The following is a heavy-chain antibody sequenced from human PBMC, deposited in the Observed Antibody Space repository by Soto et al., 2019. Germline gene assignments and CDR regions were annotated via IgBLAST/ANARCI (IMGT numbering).Heavy chain of an antibody. Sequence: QITLKESGPTLVKPTQTLTLTCTFSAFSLSTGGVGVGWIRQPPGKALEWLALIYWDDDKRYSPSLRSRLTITEDNSKNQVVLTMTNMDPVDTATYYCIQSRCGGDCLQSYASYYYYGMDVWGQGTTVTVSS. CDR1: AFSLSTGGVG. D-gene: IGHD2-21*02. CDR3: IQSRCGGDCLQSYASYYYYGMDV. V-gene: IGHV2-5*02. CDR2: IYWDDDK. J-gene: IGHJ6*02.